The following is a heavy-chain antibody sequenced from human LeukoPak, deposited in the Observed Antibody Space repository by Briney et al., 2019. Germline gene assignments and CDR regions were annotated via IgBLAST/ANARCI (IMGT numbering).Heavy chain of an antibody. CDR3: ARDDTIFDAFDI. Sequence: ASVKVSCKASGYTFTGYYMHWVRQATGQGLEWMGRINPNSGGTNYAQKFQGRVTMTRDTSISTAYMELSRLRSDDTAVYYCARDDTIFDAFDIWGQGTMVTVSS. CDR2: INPNSGGT. CDR1: GYTFTGYY. D-gene: IGHD3-9*01. V-gene: IGHV1-2*06. J-gene: IGHJ3*02.